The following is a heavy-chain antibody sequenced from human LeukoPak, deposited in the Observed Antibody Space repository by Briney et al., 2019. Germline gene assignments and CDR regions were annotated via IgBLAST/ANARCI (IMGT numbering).Heavy chain of an antibody. CDR2: IIPIFGTA. CDR1: GGTFSSYA. D-gene: IGHD2-2*01. V-gene: IGHV1-69*05. CDR3: AIVVPAAPYFDY. J-gene: IGHJ4*02. Sequence: SVTVSCKASGGTFSSYAISWVRQAPGQGLEWMGGIIPIFGTANYAQKFQGRVTITTDESTSTAYMELSSLRSEDTAVYYCAIVVPAAPYFDYWGQGTLVTVSS.